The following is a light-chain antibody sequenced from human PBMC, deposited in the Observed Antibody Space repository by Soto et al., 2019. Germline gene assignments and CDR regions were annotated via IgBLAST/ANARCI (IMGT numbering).Light chain of an antibody. CDR1: QSVRNN. CDR2: GAS. V-gene: IGKV3-15*01. Sequence: EIVLTHSPATLSLSPRERATLSCSASQSVRNNLAWYQHKPGQAPRLLIYGASTGATGVPARFSGSGSGTEFTLTISSMQSEDFAAYYCQQYNNWPRTFGQGTKVDIK. J-gene: IGKJ1*01. CDR3: QQYNNWPRT.